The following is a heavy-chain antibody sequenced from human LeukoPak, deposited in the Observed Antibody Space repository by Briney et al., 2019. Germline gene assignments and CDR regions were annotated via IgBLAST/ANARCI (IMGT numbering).Heavy chain of an antibody. CDR2: IKQDGSEK. J-gene: IGHJ4*02. CDR3: ARAVDIVATMSDY. CDR1: GFTFSSYW. D-gene: IGHD5-12*01. Sequence: GGSLRLSCAASGFTFSSYWMSWVRQAPGKGLEWVANIKQDGSEKYYVDSVKGRFTISRDNAKNSLYLQMNSLRAEDTAVYYCARAVDIVATMSDYWGQGTLVTVSS. V-gene: IGHV3-7*01.